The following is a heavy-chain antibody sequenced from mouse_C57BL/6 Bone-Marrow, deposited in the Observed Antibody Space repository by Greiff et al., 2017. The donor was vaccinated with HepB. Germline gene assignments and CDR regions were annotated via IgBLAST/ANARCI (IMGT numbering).Heavy chain of an antibody. CDR2: ICSGSSTI. V-gene: IGHV5-17*01. J-gene: IGHJ3*01. D-gene: IGHD1-1*01. CDR1: GFTFSDYG. Sequence: EVQLVESGGGLVKPGGSLKLSCAASGFTFSDYGMHWVRQAPGKGLEWVAYICSGSSTIYYADTVKGRFTISRDNAKNTLFLQMTSLRSEDTAMYYCARGDTTVVAPFAYWGQGTLVTVSA. CDR3: ARGDTTVVAPFAY.